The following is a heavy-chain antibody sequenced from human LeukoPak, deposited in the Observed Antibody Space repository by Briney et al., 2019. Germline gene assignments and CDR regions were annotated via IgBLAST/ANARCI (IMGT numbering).Heavy chain of an antibody. Sequence: GGSLRLSCAASGFTVSSNYMSWVRQAPGKGLEWVSVIYSGGSTYYADSVTGWFTISRDNSKNTLYLQMNSLRAEDTAVYYCAKSSPYGMDVWGQGTTVTVSS. CDR2: IYSGGST. V-gene: IGHV3-53*01. CDR3: AKSSPYGMDV. J-gene: IGHJ6*02. CDR1: GFTVSSNY.